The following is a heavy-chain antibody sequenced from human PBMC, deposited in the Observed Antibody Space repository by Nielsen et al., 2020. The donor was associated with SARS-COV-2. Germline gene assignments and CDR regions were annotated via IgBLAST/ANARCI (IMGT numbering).Heavy chain of an antibody. CDR2: IYPGDSDT. Sequence: VRQMPGKGLEWMGIIYPGDSDTRYSPSFQGQVTISADKSISTAYLQWSSLKASDTAMYYCSIHIEGPRRIAAAGSYGMDVWGQGTTVTVSS. CDR3: SIHIEGPRRIAAAGSYGMDV. J-gene: IGHJ6*02. V-gene: IGHV5-51*01. D-gene: IGHD6-13*01.